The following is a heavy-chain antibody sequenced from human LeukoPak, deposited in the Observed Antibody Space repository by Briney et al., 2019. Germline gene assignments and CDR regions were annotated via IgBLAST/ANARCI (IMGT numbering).Heavy chain of an antibody. CDR2: IRAYNGNT. CDR3: ARDQRRAAGTSDY. CDR1: GYTFTSYG. D-gene: IGHD6-13*01. J-gene: IGHJ4*02. Sequence: GASVKVSCKAPGYTFTSYGISWVRQAPGQGLEWMGWIRAYNGNTNYAQKLQGRVTMTTDTSTSTAHMELTSQRSDDTAVYYCARDQRRAAGTSDYWGQGTLVTVSS. V-gene: IGHV1-18*04.